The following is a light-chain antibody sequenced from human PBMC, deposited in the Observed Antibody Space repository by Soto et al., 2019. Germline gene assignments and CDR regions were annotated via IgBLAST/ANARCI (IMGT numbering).Light chain of an antibody. J-gene: IGKJ5*01. CDR3: HQRNK. CDR1: QFLSSY. Sequence: ELVLTQSPATLSLSPGERATLSCRASQFLSSYLAWYQQKPGQPLRLLIYDTSNRAAGVPARFSGSRSGTDFTLTISSLEPEDFAVYFCHQRNKFGQGTRLEIK. CDR2: DTS. V-gene: IGKV3-11*01.